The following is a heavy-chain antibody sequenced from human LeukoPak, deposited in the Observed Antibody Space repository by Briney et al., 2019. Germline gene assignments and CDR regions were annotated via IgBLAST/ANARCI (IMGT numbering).Heavy chain of an antibody. CDR1: GGSISSGGYY. CDR2: IYYSGST. Sequence: XSETLSLTCTVSGGSISSGGYYWSWIRQHPGKGLEWIGYIYYSGSTYYNPSLKSRVTISVDTSKNQFSLKLSSVTAADTAVYYCARVRSYDFWSGYFGPTTLFDYWGQGTLVTVSS. V-gene: IGHV4-31*03. D-gene: IGHD3-3*01. J-gene: IGHJ4*02. CDR3: ARVRSYDFWSGYFGPTTLFDY.